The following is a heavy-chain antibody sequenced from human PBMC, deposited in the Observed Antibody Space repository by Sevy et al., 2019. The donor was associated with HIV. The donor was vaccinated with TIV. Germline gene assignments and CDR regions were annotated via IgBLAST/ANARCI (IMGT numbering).Heavy chain of an antibody. D-gene: IGHD5-18*01. Sequence: GGSLRLSCVASGFTFSSYWMHWVRQAPGKGLVWVSRISSDGSSTTYAASVKGRFTFSRDNAKNTLYLQMNSLRAEDTAVYYCARDLQRAFDYWGQGALVTVSS. J-gene: IGHJ4*02. CDR2: ISSDGSST. V-gene: IGHV3-74*03. CDR1: GFTFSSYW. CDR3: ARDLQRAFDY.